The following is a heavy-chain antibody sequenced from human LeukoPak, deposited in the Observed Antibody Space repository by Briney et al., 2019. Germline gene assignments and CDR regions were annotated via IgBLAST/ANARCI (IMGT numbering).Heavy chain of an antibody. J-gene: IGHJ6*02. CDR3: ARGGGLDV. CDR1: GFTFSSYW. D-gene: IGHD1-26*01. CDR2: INHNGNVN. Sequence: GGSLRLSCAASGFTFSSYWMNWARQAPGKGLEWVASINHNGNVNYYVNSVKGRFTISRDTAKNSMYLQMSNLRAEDTAVYFCARGGGLDVWGQGATVTVSS. V-gene: IGHV3-7*03.